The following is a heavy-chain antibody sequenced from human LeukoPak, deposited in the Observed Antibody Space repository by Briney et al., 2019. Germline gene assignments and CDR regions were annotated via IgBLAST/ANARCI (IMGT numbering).Heavy chain of an antibody. CDR2: IIPIFGTA. J-gene: IGHJ4*02. V-gene: IGHV1-69*05. CDR1: GGTFSSYA. Sequence: GASLKVSCKASGGTFSSYAISWVRQAPGQGLEWMGGIIPIFGTANYAQKFQGRVTITTDEFTSTAYMELSSLRSEDTAVYYCARRDCWSFKCYSFDYWGQGILVSVSS. CDR3: ARRDCWSFKCYSFDY. D-gene: IGHD3-3*01.